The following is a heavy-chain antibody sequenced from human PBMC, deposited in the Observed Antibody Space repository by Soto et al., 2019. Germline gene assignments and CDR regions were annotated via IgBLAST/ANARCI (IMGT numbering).Heavy chain of an antibody. CDR2: IYYSGST. J-gene: IGHJ6*02. D-gene: IGHD3-10*01. V-gene: IGHV4-30-4*01. CDR3: ARDRMVRGVHYYYYYGMDV. Sequence: PSETLSLTCTVSGGSISSGDYYWSWIRQPPGKGLEWIGYIYYSGSTYYNPSLKSRVTISVDTSKNQFSLKLSSVTAADTAVYYCARDRMVRGVHYYYYYGMDVWGQGTTVTVSS. CDR1: GGSISSGDYY.